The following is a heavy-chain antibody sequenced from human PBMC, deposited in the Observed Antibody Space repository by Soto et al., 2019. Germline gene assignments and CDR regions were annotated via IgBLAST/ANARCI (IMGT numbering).Heavy chain of an antibody. Sequence: GASVKVSCKASGGTFSSYAISWVRQAPGQGLEWMGGIIPIFGTANYAQKFQGRVTITADESTSTAYMELSSLRSEDTAVYYCARATAPYSSSWSPFDYWGQGTLVTVSS. CDR1: GGTFSSYA. V-gene: IGHV1-69*13. J-gene: IGHJ4*02. CDR2: IIPIFGTA. D-gene: IGHD6-13*01. CDR3: ARATAPYSSSWSPFDY.